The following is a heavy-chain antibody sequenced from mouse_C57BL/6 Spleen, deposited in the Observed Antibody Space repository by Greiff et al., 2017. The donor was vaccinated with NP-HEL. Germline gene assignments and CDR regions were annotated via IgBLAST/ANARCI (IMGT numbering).Heavy chain of an antibody. D-gene: IGHD1-1*01. CDR3: ARKTTVYYYAMDY. Sequence: EVHLVESGGGLVKPGGSLKLSCAAFGFTFSDYGMHWVRQAPEKGLEWVAYISSGSSTIYYADTVKGRFTISRDNAKNTLFLQMTSLRSEDTAMYYCARKTTVYYYAMDYWGQGTSVTVSS. V-gene: IGHV5-17*01. J-gene: IGHJ4*01. CDR2: ISSGSSTI. CDR1: GFTFSDYG.